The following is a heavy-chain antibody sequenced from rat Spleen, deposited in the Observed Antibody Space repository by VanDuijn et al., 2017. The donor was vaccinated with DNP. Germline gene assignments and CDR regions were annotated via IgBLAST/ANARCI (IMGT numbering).Heavy chain of an antibody. CDR3: ARFGPDLDY. CDR2: ISYSGSA. Sequence: EVQLQESGPGLVKPSQSLSLTCSVTGYSITSNYWAWIRKFPGNKMEWMGYISYSGSASYNPSLKSRFSITRDTSKNQFFLQLNSVTTADTATYYCARFGPDLDYWGHGVMVTVSS. CDR1: GYSITSNY. D-gene: IGHD3-1*01. V-gene: IGHV3-1*01. J-gene: IGHJ2*01.